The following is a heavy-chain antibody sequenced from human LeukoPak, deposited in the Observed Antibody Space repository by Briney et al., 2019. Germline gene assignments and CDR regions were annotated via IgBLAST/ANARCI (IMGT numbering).Heavy chain of an antibody. CDR3: ARDGGYFDY. CDR1: GFTFSSYA. J-gene: IGHJ4*02. Sequence: GRSLRLSCAASGFTFSSYAMHWVRQAPGKGLEWVAVISYDGSNKYYADSVKGRFTISRDNSKSTLYLQMNSLRAEDTAVYYCARDGGYFDYWGQGTLVTVSS. CDR2: ISYDGSNK. V-gene: IGHV3-30-3*01.